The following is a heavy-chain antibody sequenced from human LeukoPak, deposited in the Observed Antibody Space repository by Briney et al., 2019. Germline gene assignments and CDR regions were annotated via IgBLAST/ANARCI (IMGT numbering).Heavy chain of an antibody. J-gene: IGHJ6*03. Sequence: GASVTVSCKASGYTFTSYDINWVRQAPGQGLEWMGWMNPNSGNTGYAQKFQGRVTMTSNTSISTAYMELSSLRSEDTAVYYCARRRSSIAAFYYYYMDVWGKGTTVTVSS. CDR2: MNPNSGNT. CDR1: GYTFTSYD. V-gene: IGHV1-8*01. D-gene: IGHD6-6*01. CDR3: ARRRSSIAAFYYYYMDV.